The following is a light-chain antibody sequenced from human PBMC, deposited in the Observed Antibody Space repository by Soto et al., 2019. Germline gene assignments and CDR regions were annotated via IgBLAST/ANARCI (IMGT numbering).Light chain of an antibody. CDR2: AAI. CDR3: QKYNSAPS. V-gene: IGKV1-27*01. Sequence: DIQMTQSPSSLSASVGDRITITCRASQGISNYLAWYQQKPGKGPKLLIYAAITLQSGVPSRFSGSGAGTDFTLTISSLQPEDVATYFCQKYNSAPSFGGGTKVEIK. J-gene: IGKJ4*01. CDR1: QGISNY.